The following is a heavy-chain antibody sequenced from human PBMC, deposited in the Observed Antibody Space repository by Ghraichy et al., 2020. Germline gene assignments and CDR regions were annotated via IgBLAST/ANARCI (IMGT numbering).Heavy chain of an antibody. Sequence: SETLSLTCTVSGGSISSYYWSWIRQPPGKGLEWIASIYYSGSTNYNPSLKSRLTMSVDTSKNQFSLRLSSVTAADTAVYYCARGTYSYGSGSYFYFDYWGQGTLVTVSS. V-gene: IGHV4-59*01. J-gene: IGHJ4*02. CDR1: GGSISSYY. CDR2: IYYSGST. D-gene: IGHD3-10*01. CDR3: ARGTYSYGSGSYFYFDY.